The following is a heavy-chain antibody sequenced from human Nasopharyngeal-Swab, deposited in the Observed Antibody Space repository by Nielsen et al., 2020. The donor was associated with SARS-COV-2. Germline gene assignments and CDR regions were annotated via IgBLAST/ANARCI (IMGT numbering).Heavy chain of an antibody. J-gene: IGHJ3*01. CDR2: IYSGGST. V-gene: IGHV3-53*01. Sequence: VRQAPGKGPEWVSVIYSGGSTYSADSMKGRVTISRDNSKNTLYLQMNSLRAEDTAVYYCARGAYDSSGFMVWGQGTMVTVSS. CDR3: ARGAYDSSGFMV. D-gene: IGHD3-22*01.